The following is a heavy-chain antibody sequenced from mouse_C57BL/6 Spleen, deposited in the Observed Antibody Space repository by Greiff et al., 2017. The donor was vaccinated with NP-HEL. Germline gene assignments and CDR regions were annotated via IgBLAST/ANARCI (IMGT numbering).Heavy chain of an antibody. CDR2: IYPGSGST. V-gene: IGHV1-55*01. CDR1: GYTFTSYW. D-gene: IGHD2-5*01. J-gene: IGHJ2*01. Sequence: QVQLQQPGAELVKPGASVKMSCKASGYTFTSYWITWVKQRPGQGLAWIGDIYPGSGSTNYNEKFKSKATLTVDTSSSTAYMQLSSLTSEDSAVYYCARDSNYERGVYFDYWGQGTTLTVSS. CDR3: ARDSNYERGVYFDY.